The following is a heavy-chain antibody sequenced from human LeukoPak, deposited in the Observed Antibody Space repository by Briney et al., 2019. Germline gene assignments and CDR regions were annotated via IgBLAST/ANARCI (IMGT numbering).Heavy chain of an antibody. CDR3: ARGARYYDY. CDR2: IYYSGST. V-gene: IGHV4-61*05. Sequence: PSETLSLTCTVSGGSISSSSYYWVWIRQPPGKGLEWIGYIYYSGSTNYNPSLKSRVTISVDTSKNQFSLKLSSVTAADTAVYYCARGARYYDYWGQGTLVTVSS. CDR1: GGSISSSSYY. J-gene: IGHJ4*02.